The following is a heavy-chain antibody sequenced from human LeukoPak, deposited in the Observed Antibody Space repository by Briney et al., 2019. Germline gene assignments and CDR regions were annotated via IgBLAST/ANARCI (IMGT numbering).Heavy chain of an antibody. J-gene: IGHJ6*03. CDR1: VYTFTSYY. D-gene: IGHD6-13*01. Sequence: SVKLSCKASVYTFTSYYIHWGRKPHPPGIEREGIINISDGSTTYEQTSHERVTMTTDMSTSTAYMELSRLRSDDTAVYYCARCEAPGIAAAGTDYYYYYMDVWGKGTTVTISS. V-gene: IGHV1-46*01. CDR2: INISDGST. CDR3: ARCEAPGIAAAGTDYYYYYMDV.